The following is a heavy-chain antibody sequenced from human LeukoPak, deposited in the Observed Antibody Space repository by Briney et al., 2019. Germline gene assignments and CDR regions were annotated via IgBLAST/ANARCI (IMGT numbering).Heavy chain of an antibody. CDR2: INPNSGDT. CDR3: ARATLAVASTLDAFDI. Sequence: GASVKVSCKASGYTFTGYYMHWVRQAPGQGLEWMGWINPNSGDTSHAQKFQGRVTMTGDTSINTAYMELSRLISDDTAVYYCARATLAVASTLDAFDIWGQGTKVTVSS. J-gene: IGHJ3*02. V-gene: IGHV1-2*02. D-gene: IGHD2-15*01. CDR1: GYTFTGYY.